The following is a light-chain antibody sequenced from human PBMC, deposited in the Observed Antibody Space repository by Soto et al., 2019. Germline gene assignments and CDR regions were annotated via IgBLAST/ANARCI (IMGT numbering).Light chain of an antibody. CDR2: GNN. CDR3: QSFDSSLSGWV. J-gene: IGLJ3*02. Sequence: QSVLTQPPSVSGAPGQRVTISCTGSSSNIGAGYDVHWYQQVPGTAPKLLIYGNNNRPSGVPDRFSGSKSAASASLAITGLQAEDEADYYCQSFDSSLSGWVFGGGTKLTVL. V-gene: IGLV1-40*01. CDR1: SSNIGAGYD.